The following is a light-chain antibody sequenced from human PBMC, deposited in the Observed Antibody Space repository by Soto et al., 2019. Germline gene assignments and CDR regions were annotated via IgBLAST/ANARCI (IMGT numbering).Light chain of an antibody. CDR2: GAS. Sequence: ENVLTQSPGTLSLSPGDRASLSCRASQSVSNNYLAWHQQRPGQAPRLLIFGASNRATGVPDRFTGSGSGTDFTLTINRLEPEDSAVYYCQQYRSLITFGQGTRLEIK. CDR1: QSVSNNY. J-gene: IGKJ5*01. V-gene: IGKV3-20*01. CDR3: QQYRSLIT.